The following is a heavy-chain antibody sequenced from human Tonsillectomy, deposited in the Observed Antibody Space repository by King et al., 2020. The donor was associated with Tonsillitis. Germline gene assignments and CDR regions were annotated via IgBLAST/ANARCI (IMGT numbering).Heavy chain of an antibody. D-gene: IGHD3-22*01. CDR1: GGSISSSNW. Sequence: VQLQESGPGLVKPSGTLSLTCTVSGGSISSSNWWTWVRQTPGKGLEWMGEIYHSGTTNDNVSLKSRVTISLDKSKNQFSLKLRSVTAADTAVYYCARTNYYDTSGYHDYWGQGILVTVS. CDR3: ARTNYYDTSGYHDY. CDR2: IYHSGTT. V-gene: IGHV4-4*02. J-gene: IGHJ4*02.